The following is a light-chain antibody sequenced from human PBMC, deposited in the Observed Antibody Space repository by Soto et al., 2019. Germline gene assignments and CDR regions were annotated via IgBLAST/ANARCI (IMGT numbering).Light chain of an antibody. CDR1: QSVANW. Sequence: DVQMTQSPSSLSASVGDRVSITCRASQSVANWLAWYQQKPGKAPKSLIYETSTLQSGVPSRFSGSGSCTYFTLTINSLQPEDFATYYCQQYNNFPPTFGGGXXXXI. CDR2: ETS. V-gene: IGKV1D-16*01. CDR3: QQYNNFPPT. J-gene: IGKJ4*01.